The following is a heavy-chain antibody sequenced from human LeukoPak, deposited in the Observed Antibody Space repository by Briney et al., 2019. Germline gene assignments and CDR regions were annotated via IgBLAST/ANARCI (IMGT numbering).Heavy chain of an antibody. Sequence: SETLSLTCTVSGGSISSYYWSWIRQPPGKGLEWIGYIYYSGSTNYNPSLKSRVTILVDTSKNQFSLKLSSVTAADTAVYYCARDPGDAFDIWGQGTMVTVSS. CDR1: GGSISSYY. CDR3: ARDPGDAFDI. V-gene: IGHV4-59*01. J-gene: IGHJ3*02. CDR2: IYYSGST.